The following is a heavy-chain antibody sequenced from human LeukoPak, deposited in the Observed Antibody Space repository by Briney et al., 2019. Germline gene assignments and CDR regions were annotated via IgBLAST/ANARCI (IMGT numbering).Heavy chain of an antibody. V-gene: IGHV5-51*01. Sequence: GESLQISCKGSGYSFTSYWIGWVRQMPGKGLEWMGIIYPGDSDTRYSPSFQGQVTISADKSISTAYLQWSSLKASDTAMYYCATCRAVAAIYDAFDIWGQGTMVTVSS. CDR2: IYPGDSDT. CDR3: ATCRAVAAIYDAFDI. CDR1: GYSFTSYW. J-gene: IGHJ3*02. D-gene: IGHD2-15*01.